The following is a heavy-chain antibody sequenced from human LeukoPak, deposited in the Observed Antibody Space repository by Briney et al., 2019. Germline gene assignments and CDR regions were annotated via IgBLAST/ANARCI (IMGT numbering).Heavy chain of an antibody. V-gene: IGHV7-4-1*02. J-gene: IGHJ4*02. CDR1: GYTFTSYG. Sequence: ASVKVSCKASGYTFTSYGISWVRQAPGQGLEWMGWINTNTGDPTYAQGFTGRFVFSLDTSVSTAYLQISSLKAEDTAVYYCARKPRSTTIDYWGQGTLVTVSS. CDR2: INTNTGDP. CDR3: ARKPRSTTIDY. D-gene: IGHD5/OR15-5a*01.